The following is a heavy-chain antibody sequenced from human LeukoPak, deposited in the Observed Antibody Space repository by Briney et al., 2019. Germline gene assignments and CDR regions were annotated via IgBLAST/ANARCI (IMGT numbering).Heavy chain of an antibody. J-gene: IGHJ4*02. CDR3: PGAWGHYYYFDY. CDR2: IIPILGIA. D-gene: IGHD1-26*01. CDR1: GGTFSSYS. Sequence: ASVTVSCKASGGTFSSYSISWVRQAPGQGLEWMGRIIPILGIANYAQKLQGRVTITADKSTSTAYMDLSSLRSGDPAVYYCPGAWGHYYYFDYWGQGTLGTVSS. V-gene: IGHV1-69*02.